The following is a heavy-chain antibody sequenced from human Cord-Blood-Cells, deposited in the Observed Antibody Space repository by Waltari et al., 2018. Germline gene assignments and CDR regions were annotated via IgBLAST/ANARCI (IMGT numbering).Heavy chain of an antibody. Sequence: YAISWVRQAPGQGLEWMGGIIPIFGTANYAQKFQGRVTITADESTSTTYMELSSLRSEDTAVYYCARADIVVVPAAPIYYYYGMDVWGQGTTVTVSS. CDR1: YA. CDR3: ARADIVVVPAAPIYYYYGMDV. J-gene: IGHJ6*02. D-gene: IGHD2-2*01. V-gene: IGHV1-69*01. CDR2: IIPIFGTA.